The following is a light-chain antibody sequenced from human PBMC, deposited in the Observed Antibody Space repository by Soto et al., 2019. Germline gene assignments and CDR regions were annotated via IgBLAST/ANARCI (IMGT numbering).Light chain of an antibody. CDR2: AAS. CDR3: QQLNSYPLT. Sequence: DIQLTQSPSFLSASVGDRVTITCRASQGISSYLAWYQQKPGKAPKLLIYAASTLQSGVPSRFGGSGSGTEFTLPISSLQPEDFATYYCQQLNSYPLTFGGGTKVEIK. CDR1: QGISSY. J-gene: IGKJ4*01. V-gene: IGKV1-9*01.